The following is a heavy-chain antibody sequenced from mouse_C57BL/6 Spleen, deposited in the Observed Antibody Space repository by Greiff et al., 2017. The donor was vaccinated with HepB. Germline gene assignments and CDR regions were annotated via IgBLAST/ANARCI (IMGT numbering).Heavy chain of an antibody. CDR2: IWRGGST. J-gene: IGHJ1*03. CDR3: AKKDDYDRDFDV. D-gene: IGHD2-4*01. V-gene: IGHV2-5*01. Sequence: VQVVESGPGLVQPSQSLSITCTVSGFSLTSYGVHWVRQSPGKGLEWLGVIWRGGSTDYNAAFMSRLSITKDNSKSQVFFKMNSLQADDTAIYYCAKKDDYDRDFDVWGTGTTVTVSS. CDR1: GFSLTSYG.